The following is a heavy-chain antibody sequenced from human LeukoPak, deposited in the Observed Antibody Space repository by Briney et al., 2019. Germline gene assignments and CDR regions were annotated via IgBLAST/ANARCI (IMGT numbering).Heavy chain of an antibody. CDR2: ISSNGGST. Sequence: GGSLRLSCAASGFTFSSYAMHWVRQAPGKGLEYVSAISSNGGSTYYANSVKGRFTISRDNSKNSLYLQMNSLRAEDTAVYYCARVLPYDYINRFDRWGQGTLVTVSS. J-gene: IGHJ5*02. CDR3: ARVLPYDYINRFDR. CDR1: GFTFSSYA. V-gene: IGHV3-64*01. D-gene: IGHD4-11*01.